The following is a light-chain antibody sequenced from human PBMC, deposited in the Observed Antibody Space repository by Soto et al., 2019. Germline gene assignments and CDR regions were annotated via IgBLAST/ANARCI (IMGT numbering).Light chain of an antibody. CDR2: DAS. J-gene: IGKJ1*01. CDR3: QQYSDWPPGWT. Sequence: EIVMTQSPATLSVFPGERATLSCRASQSVNSHLAWYQQKPGQAPSLLIYDASTRATGIPARFSGSGSGTEFTLTISSLQSEDSAVYYCQQYSDWPPGWTFGQGTKVDI. CDR1: QSVNSH. V-gene: IGKV3D-15*01.